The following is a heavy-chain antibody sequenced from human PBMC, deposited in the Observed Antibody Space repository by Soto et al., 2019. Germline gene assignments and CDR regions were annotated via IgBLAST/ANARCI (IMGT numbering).Heavy chain of an antibody. CDR3: ARATGTLRSRNCDY. J-gene: IGHJ4*02. V-gene: IGHV4-31*03. Sequence: QVQLQESGPKLVKPSPTLSLTCSVSGGSISTVGHYWTWIRQPPGKGLEWIGSIYHTGSTYYSKSLRSRLTMAVDTSKSQFSLRLSSVTAADTAVYYCARATGTLRSRNCDYWGQGSLVTVSS. CDR2: IYHTGST. CDR1: GGSISTVGHY. D-gene: IGHD1-1*01.